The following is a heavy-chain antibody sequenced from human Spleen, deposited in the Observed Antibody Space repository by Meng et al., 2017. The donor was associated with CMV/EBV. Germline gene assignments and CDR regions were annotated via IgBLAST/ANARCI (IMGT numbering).Heavy chain of an antibody. CDR1: GFTFSSYW. J-gene: IGHJ4*02. Sequence: ESLNISCAASGFTFSSYWMNWVRQAPGKGLEWVANIKQDGSDKYYVDSVKGRFTISRDNAENSLYLQMNSLRADDTAVYYCASYNWDLYYFDYWGQGTLVTVSS. D-gene: IGHD1-1*01. CDR3: ASYNWDLYYFDY. V-gene: IGHV3-7*01. CDR2: IKQDGSDK.